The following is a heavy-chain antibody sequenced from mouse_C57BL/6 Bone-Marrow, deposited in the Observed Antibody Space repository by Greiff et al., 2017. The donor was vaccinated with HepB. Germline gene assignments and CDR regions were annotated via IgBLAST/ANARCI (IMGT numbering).Heavy chain of an antibody. CDR1: GYTFTDYY. Sequence: VQLQQSGAELVRPGASVKLSCKASGYTFTDYYINWVKQRPGQGLEWIARIYPGSGNTYYNEKFKGKATLTAEKSSSTAYMQLSSLTSEDSAVYFCARSILRYWGYYFDYWGQGTTLTVSS. J-gene: IGHJ2*01. CDR3: ARSILRYWGYYFDY. CDR2: IYPGSGNT. V-gene: IGHV1-76*01. D-gene: IGHD1-1*01.